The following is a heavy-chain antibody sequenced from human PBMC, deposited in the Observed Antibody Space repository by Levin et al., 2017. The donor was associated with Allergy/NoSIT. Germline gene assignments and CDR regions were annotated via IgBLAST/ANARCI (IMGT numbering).Heavy chain of an antibody. V-gene: IGHV4-61*02. CDR3: ASRMATRYFDL. D-gene: IGHD5-24*01. Sequence: SQTLSLTCTVSGGSISSGSYYWSWIRQPAGKGLEWIGRIYTSGSTNYNPSLKSRVTISVDTSKNQFSLKLSSVTAADTAVYYCASRMATRYFDLWGRGTLVTVSS. CDR1: GGSISSGSYY. CDR2: IYTSGST. J-gene: IGHJ2*01.